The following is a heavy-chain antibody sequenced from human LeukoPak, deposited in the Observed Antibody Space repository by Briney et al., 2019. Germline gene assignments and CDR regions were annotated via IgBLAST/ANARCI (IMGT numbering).Heavy chain of an antibody. CDR3: ARGVDYYGV. Sequence: SETLSLACIVSGGSISSYYWSWIRQPPGKGLEWIGYIYYSGRTNYNPSLKSRVTISADTSKNQFSLKLSSVTAADTAVYYCARGVDYYGVWGQGTLVTVSS. V-gene: IGHV4-59*12. D-gene: IGHD3-10*01. J-gene: IGHJ4*02. CDR1: GGSISSYY. CDR2: IYYSGRT.